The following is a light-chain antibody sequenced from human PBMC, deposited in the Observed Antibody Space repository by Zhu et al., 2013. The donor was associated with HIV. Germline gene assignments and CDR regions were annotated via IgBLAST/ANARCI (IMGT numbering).Light chain of an antibody. J-gene: IGKJ3*01. V-gene: IGKV1-39*01. CDR3: QRSYSTLT. CDR2: GAS. Sequence: DIQMTQSPSSLSASVGDRVTISCRASRNINNYLNWYQQKPGKAPTLLIYGASNLQSGVPSRFSGSGSGTDFTLTISRLQPEDFATYFCQRSYSTLTFGPGPKWISN. CDR1: RNINNY.